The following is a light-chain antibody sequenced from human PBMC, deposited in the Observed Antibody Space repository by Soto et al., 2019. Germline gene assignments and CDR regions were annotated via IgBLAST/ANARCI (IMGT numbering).Light chain of an antibody. CDR2: RAA. CDR1: QSISSS. J-gene: IGKJ1*01. V-gene: IGKV3D-15*01. Sequence: ETGMTQSPATLSVSPGERATLPCRASQSISSSLAWYQQRPGQAPRLLIYRAATRAADIPARLTGSGSGTDFTLTITHLQPDDFAVYYCQHYGSLSRTFGQGTKVDIK. CDR3: QHYGSLSRT.